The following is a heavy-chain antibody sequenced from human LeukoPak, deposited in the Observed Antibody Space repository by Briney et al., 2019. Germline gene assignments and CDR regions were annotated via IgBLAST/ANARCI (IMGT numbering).Heavy chain of an antibody. Sequence: GGSLRLSCTASGFTFGDYAMSWVRQAPGKGLEWVGFIRSKAYGGTTEYAASVKGRFTISRDDSKSIAYLQMNSLKTEDTAVYYCILLWFGELSLQDYWGQGTLVTVSS. J-gene: IGHJ4*02. D-gene: IGHD3-10*01. CDR2: IRSKAYGGTT. V-gene: IGHV3-49*04. CDR3: ILLWFGELSLQDY. CDR1: GFTFGDYA.